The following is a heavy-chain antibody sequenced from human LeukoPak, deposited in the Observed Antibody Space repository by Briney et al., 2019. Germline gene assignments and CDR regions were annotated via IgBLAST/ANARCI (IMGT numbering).Heavy chain of an antibody. CDR3: VRDADFYKGDY. J-gene: IGHJ4*02. V-gene: IGHV3-7*03. CDR1: GFTFSNYW. CDR2: INLDGSQK. Sequence: QSGGSLRLSCAASGFTFSNYWMAWVRQAPGKGPEWVANINLDGSQKYYVDSVKGRFTISRDNAQNSLYLQMSGLRAEDTAMYYCVRDADFYKGDYWGQGTLVTVSS. D-gene: IGHD5-24*01.